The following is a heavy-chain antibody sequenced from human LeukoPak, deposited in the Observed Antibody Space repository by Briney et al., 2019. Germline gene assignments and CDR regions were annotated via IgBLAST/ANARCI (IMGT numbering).Heavy chain of an antibody. V-gene: IGHV3-23*01. D-gene: IGHD3-10*01. CDR2: IGGVST. CDR1: GFTFSSSA. Sequence: PGGSLRLSCAASGFTFSSSAMAWVRQAPGKGLEWVSAIGGVSTYYAYSVKGRFTISRDNSKSTLYLQMNSLRAEDTAVYYCANRGPYYFDSWGQGTLVTVSS. CDR3: ANRGPYYFDS. J-gene: IGHJ4*02.